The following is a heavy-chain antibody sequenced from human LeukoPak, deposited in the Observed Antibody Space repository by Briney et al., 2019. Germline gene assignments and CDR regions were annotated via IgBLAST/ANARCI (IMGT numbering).Heavy chain of an antibody. V-gene: IGHV3-20*04. Sequence: GGSLRLSCAAPGFTFDDYGMSWVRQAPGKGLEWVSGINWNGGSTGYADSVKGRFTISRDNAKNSLYLQMNSLRAEDTALYYCARVLYSSSWYNWFDPWGQGTLVTVSS. CDR3: ARVLYSSSWYNWFDP. J-gene: IGHJ5*02. CDR1: GFTFDDYG. D-gene: IGHD6-13*01. CDR2: INWNGGST.